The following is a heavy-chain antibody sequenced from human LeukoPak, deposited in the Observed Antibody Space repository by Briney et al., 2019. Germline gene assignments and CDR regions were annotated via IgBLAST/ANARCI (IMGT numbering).Heavy chain of an antibody. CDR1: GYTFTSYD. D-gene: IGHD3-9*01. CDR2: MNPNSGNT. CDR3: ARIFYDILTGYHYYLVY. V-gene: IGHV1-8*01. J-gene: IGHJ4*02. Sequence: ASVKVSCKASGYTFTSYDINWVRQAPGQGLEWMGWMNPNSGNTGYAQKFQGRVTMTRNTSISTAYMELSSLRSEDTAVYYCARIFYDILTGYHYYLVYWGQGTLVTVSS.